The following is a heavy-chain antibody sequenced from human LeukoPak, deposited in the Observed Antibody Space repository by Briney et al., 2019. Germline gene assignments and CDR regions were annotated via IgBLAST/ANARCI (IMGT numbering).Heavy chain of an antibody. D-gene: IGHD6-13*01. J-gene: IGHJ4*02. CDR2: IIPIFGTA. CDR1: GGTFSSYA. V-gene: IGHV1-69*06. CDR3: ATEAIADTPPT. Sequence: SVKVSCKASGGTFSSYAISWVRQAPGQGLEWMGGIIPIFGTAIYAQKFQGRVTMTEDTSTDTAYMELSSLRSEDTAVYYCATEAIADTPPTWGQGTLVTVSS.